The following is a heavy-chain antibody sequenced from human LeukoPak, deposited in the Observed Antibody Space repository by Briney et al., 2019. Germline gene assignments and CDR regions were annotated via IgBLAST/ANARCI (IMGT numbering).Heavy chain of an antibody. J-gene: IGHJ5*02. V-gene: IGHV1-3*01. CDR2: INAGNGNT. D-gene: IGHD3-9*01. CDR1: GYTFTSYA. Sequence: ASVKVSCKASGYTFTSYAMHWVRQAPGQRLEWMGWINAGNGNTKYSQNFQGRVTITRDTSASTAYMALSSLRSEDTAVYYCARGYYDILTGLTVGRGTSENWFDPWGQGTLVTVSS. CDR3: ARGYYDILTGLTVGRGTSENWFDP.